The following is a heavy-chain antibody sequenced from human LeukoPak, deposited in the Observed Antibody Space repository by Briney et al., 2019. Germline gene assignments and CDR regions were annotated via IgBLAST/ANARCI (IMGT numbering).Heavy chain of an antibody. D-gene: IGHD5-24*01. CDR2: IIPIFGTA. CDR3: ARDRRWRPRESPFFDS. Sequence: SVKVSCKASGGTFSSYAISWVRQAPGQGLEWMGGIIPIFGTANYAQKFQGRVTITADKSTSTAYMELNSLRSKDTAVYYCARDRRWRPRESPFFDSWGQGTLVTVPS. V-gene: IGHV1-69*06. CDR1: GGTFSSYA. J-gene: IGHJ4*02.